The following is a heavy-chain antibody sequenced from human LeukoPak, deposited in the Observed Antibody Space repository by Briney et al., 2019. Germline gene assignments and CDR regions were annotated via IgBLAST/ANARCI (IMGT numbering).Heavy chain of an antibody. CDR1: GYSISSGYY. CDR2: IYYSGST. V-gene: IGHV4-61*01. Sequence: SETLSLTCTVSGYSISSGYYWGWIRQPPGKGLEWIGYIYYSGSTNYNPSLKSRVTISVDTSKNQFSLKLSSVTAADTAVYYCARSYYDFWSGYSDAFDIWGQGTMVTVSS. J-gene: IGHJ3*02. D-gene: IGHD3-3*01. CDR3: ARSYYDFWSGYSDAFDI.